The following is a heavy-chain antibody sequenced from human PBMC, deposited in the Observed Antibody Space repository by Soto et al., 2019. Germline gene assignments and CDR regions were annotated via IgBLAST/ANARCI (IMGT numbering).Heavy chain of an antibody. CDR1: GFTFSYA. Sequence: PGGSLRLSCAASGFTFSYAMSWVRQAPGKGLEWVSAISGSGGSTCYADSVKGRFTISRGNSKDTLYLQMNILRAEDTAGYYWAKVNYGEYWGQGTLVTV. D-gene: IGHD4-17*01. CDR2: ISGSGGST. V-gene: IGHV3-23*01. CDR3: AKVNYGEY. J-gene: IGHJ1*01.